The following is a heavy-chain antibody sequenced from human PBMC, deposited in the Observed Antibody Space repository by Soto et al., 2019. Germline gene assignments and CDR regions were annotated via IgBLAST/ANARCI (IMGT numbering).Heavy chain of an antibody. Sequence: SETLSLTCAVYGGPFSGYYWSWIRQPPGKGLEWIGEINHSGSTNYNPSLKSRVTISVDTSKNQFSLKLSSVTAADTAVYYCAREVVVVPAAPHFDYWGQGTLVTVSS. CDR1: GGPFSGYY. D-gene: IGHD2-2*01. V-gene: IGHV4-34*01. J-gene: IGHJ4*02. CDR2: INHSGST. CDR3: AREVVVVPAAPHFDY.